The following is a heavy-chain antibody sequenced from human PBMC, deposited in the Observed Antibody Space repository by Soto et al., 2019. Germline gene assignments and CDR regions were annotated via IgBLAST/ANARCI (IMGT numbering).Heavy chain of an antibody. J-gene: IGHJ4*02. D-gene: IGHD2-2*01. CDR1: GGSISSYY. V-gene: IGHV4-59*01. CDR3: ASIFPATAMGLFDY. Sequence: PSETLSLTCTVSGGSISSYYWSWIRQPPGKGLEWIGYIYYSGSTNYNPSLKSRVTISVDTSKNQFSLKLSSVTAADTAVYYCASIFPATAMGLFDYWGQGTLVTVSS. CDR2: IYYSGST.